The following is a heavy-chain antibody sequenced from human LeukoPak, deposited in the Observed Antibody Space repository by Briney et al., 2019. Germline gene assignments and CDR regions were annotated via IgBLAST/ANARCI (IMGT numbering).Heavy chain of an antibody. V-gene: IGHV4-39*01. D-gene: IGHD3-10*01. J-gene: IGHJ5*02. CDR1: GGSISSSSYY. CDR3: ARFSITMVRGVP. Sequence: KPSETLSLTCTVSGGSISSSSYYWGWIRQPPGKGLEWIGSIYYSGSTYYNPSLKSRVTISVDTSKNQFSLKLSSVTAADTAVYYYARFSITMVRGVPWGQGTLVTVSS. CDR2: IYYSGST.